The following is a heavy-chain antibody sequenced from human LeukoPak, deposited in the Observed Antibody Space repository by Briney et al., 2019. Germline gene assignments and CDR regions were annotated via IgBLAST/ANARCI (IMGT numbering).Heavy chain of an antibody. J-gene: IGHJ4*02. CDR3: ARATSYGDYGAAYFDY. D-gene: IGHD4-17*01. V-gene: IGHV4-59*01. CDR2: IYYSGST. Sequence: PSETLSLTRTVSGGSISSYYWSWIRQPPGKGLEWIGYIYYSGSTNYNPSLKSRVTISVDTSKNQFSLKLSSVTAADTAVYYCARATSYGDYGAAYFDYWGQGTLVTVSS. CDR1: GGSISSYY.